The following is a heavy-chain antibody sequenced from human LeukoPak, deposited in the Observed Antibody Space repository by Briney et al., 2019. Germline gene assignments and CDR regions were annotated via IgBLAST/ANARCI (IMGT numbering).Heavy chain of an antibody. CDR3: AELGITMIGGV. CDR1: GLTFSSYG. Sequence: SGGSLRLSCAATGLTFSSYGMNWVRQAPGKGLEWVSGISWHGRNTAYAESLKGRFTISRDNAKNSLYLQMNSLRAEDTAVYYCAELGITMIGGVWGKGTTVTISS. D-gene: IGHD3-10*02. CDR2: ISWHGRNT. V-gene: IGHV3-20*04. J-gene: IGHJ6*04.